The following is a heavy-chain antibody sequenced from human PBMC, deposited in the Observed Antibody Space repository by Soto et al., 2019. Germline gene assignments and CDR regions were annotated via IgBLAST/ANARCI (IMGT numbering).Heavy chain of an antibody. V-gene: IGHV4-31*03. Sequence: QVQLQESGPGLVKPSQTLSLTCTVSGGSISSGGYYWYWILQHPGKGLEWIGNIYYSGTTYYNPSRMSRVTISVDTSKNQFSLKLSSVTAADTAVYYCAASCVACGGFNYYGMDVWGQGTTVTVSS. CDR2: IYYSGTT. D-gene: IGHD2-21*01. J-gene: IGHJ6*02. CDR1: GGSISSGGYY. CDR3: AASCVACGGFNYYGMDV.